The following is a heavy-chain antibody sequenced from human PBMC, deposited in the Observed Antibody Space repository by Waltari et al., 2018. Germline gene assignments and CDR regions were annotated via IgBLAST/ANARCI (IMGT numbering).Heavy chain of an antibody. D-gene: IGHD3-9*01. CDR3: ARGAYYDILTGYYDY. V-gene: IGHV4-61*01. CDR1: GYSISSGYY. J-gene: IGHJ4*02. Sequence: QVQLQESGPGLVKPSETLSLTCAVSGYSISSGYYWGWIRQPPGKGLEWIGYIYYSGSTNYNPSLKSRVTISVDTSKNQFSLKLSSVTAADTAVYYCARGAYYDILTGYYDYWGQGTLVTVSS. CDR2: IYYSGST.